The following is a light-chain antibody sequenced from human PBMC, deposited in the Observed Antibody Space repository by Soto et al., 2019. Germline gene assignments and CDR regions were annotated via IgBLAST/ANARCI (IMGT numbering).Light chain of an antibody. CDR2: GAS. J-gene: IGKJ1*01. Sequence: EIVLTQSPGTLSLFPGERATISCRASQSVSDNQLAWYQQKAGQAPRLLMSGASSRATGIPDRFSGSASGTDFTVTISRLEPEDFAVYYCQHYGSSRTFGQGTKVEIK. CDR3: QHYGSSRT. V-gene: IGKV3-20*01. CDR1: QSVSDNQ.